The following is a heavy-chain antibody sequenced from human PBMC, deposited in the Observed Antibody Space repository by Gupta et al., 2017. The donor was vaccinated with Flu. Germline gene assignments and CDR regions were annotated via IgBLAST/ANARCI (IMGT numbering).Heavy chain of an antibody. CDR1: GDSVSSSGAS. Sequence: QVQLQQSGPGLVKPSQTLSVTCAISGDSVSSSGASWNWIRQSPSRGLEWLGKTYYRSKWIKEYAVDVKGRLTFISDTSKNQFSLQLNSVXPGETAVYXCARLFGDGVIDYWGQGTRVTVSS. CDR2: TYYRSKWIK. J-gene: IGHJ4*02. CDR3: ARLFGDGVIDY. D-gene: IGHD3-3*01. V-gene: IGHV6-1*01.